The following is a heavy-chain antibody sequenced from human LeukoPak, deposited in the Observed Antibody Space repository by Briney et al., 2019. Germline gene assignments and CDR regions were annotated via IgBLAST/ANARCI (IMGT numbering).Heavy chain of an antibody. CDR1: GFSLSTTGMR. J-gene: IGHJ4*02. CDR3: ARIRSRSYWFYFDN. V-gene: IGHV2-70*04. CDR2: IDWDDDK. Sequence: SGPALVKPTQTLTLTCTFSGFSLSTTGMRVSWIRQPPGKALEWLARIDWDDDKFYSTSLETRLTISKDSSKNRVVLTMTNVDPMDTATYYCARIRSRSYWFYFDNWGQGTLVTVSS. D-gene: IGHD3-10*01.